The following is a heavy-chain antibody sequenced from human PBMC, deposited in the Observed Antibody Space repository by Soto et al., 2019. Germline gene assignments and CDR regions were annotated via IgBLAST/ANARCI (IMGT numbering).Heavy chain of an antibody. CDR2: IDKSGGDT. D-gene: IGHD2-2*01. CDR3: AKDTYSRSWYF. V-gene: IGHV3-23*05. J-gene: IGHJ4*02. CDR1: GFTFTNYL. Sequence: LRLSCAASGFTFTNYLMTWVRQAPGKGLEWVSSIDKSGGDTYYADSVKGRFTISRDNSKNTLYLQMNGLRAEDTALYYCAKDTYSRSWYFWGQGTLVTVSS.